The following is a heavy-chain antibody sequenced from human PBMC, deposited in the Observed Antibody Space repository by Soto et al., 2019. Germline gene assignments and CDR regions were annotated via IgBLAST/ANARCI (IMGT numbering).Heavy chain of an antibody. J-gene: IGHJ4*02. D-gene: IGHD1-26*01. CDR2: ISGSGGST. CDR3: AKDRRFLSGSSTTNYFDY. Sequence: EVQLLESGGGLVQPGGSLRLSCAASGFTFSSYAMSWVRQAPGKGLEWVSAISGSGGSTYYADSVKGRFTISRDNSKNTLYLQMNSLRAEDTAVYYCAKDRRFLSGSSTTNYFDYWGQGTLVTVSS. V-gene: IGHV3-23*01. CDR1: GFTFSSYA.